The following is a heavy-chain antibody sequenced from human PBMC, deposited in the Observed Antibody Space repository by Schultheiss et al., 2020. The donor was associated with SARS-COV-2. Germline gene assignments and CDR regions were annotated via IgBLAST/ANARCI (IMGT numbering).Heavy chain of an antibody. Sequence: SQTLSLTCTVSGGSISSYYWSWIRQPPGKGLEWIGYVYYSGLTSYISSLKGRVTISVDTSKNQFSLRLSSVTAADTAVYYCARGRLVRLLGAFDLWGQGTTVTVSS. CDR3: ARGRLVRLLGAFDL. D-gene: IGHD3-9*01. V-gene: IGHV4-59*08. J-gene: IGHJ3*01. CDR2: VYYSGLT. CDR1: GGSISSYY.